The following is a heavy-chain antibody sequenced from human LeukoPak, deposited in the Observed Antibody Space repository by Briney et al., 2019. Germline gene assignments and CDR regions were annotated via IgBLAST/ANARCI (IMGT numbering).Heavy chain of an antibody. V-gene: IGHV4-59*11. J-gene: IGHJ4*02. CDR2: IYYTGST. CDR3: ARDLGSGNFGADY. CDR1: GASIHSHY. D-gene: IGHD1-26*01. Sequence: SETLSLTCTVTGASIHSHYWTWIRQPPGKGLEWIGYIYYTGSTTYNPSLESRVTISIDRSRKQFSLKLTSLTAADTAMYYCARDLGSGNFGADYWGQGTLVTVSS.